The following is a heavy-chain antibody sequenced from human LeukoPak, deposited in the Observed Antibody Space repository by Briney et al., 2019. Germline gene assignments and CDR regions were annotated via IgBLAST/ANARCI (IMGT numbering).Heavy chain of an antibody. CDR2: INPNSGGT. J-gene: IGHJ4*02. CDR1: GYTFTGYY. D-gene: IGHD6-13*01. CDR3: ARAKGIAAAGPLLYYFDY. Sequence: GASVKVSCKASGYTFTGYYMHWVRQAPGQGLEWMGWINPNSGGTNYAQKFQGWVTMTRDTSISTAYMGLSRLRSDDTAVYYCARAKGIAAAGPLLYYFDYWGQGTLVTVSS. V-gene: IGHV1-2*04.